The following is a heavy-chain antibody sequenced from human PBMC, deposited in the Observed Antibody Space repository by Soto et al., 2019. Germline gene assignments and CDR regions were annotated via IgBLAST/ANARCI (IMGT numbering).Heavy chain of an antibody. CDR2: IYSSGST. Sequence: QVHLQESGPGLVKPSETLSLTCTVSGGSVSSGYHYWTWIRQPPGKELEWLGDIYSSGSTKYSPSLKSRLTISIDMSTNQFSLRLTSVTAADTAVYFCARAGTYTTFDSWGQGTLVTVSS. CDR1: GGSVSSGYHY. J-gene: IGHJ4*02. CDR3: ARAGTYTTFDS. D-gene: IGHD1-26*01. V-gene: IGHV4-61*01.